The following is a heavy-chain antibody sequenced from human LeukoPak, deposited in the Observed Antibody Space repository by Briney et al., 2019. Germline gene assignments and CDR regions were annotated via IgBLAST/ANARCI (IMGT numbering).Heavy chain of an antibody. D-gene: IGHD1-7*01. CDR3: ARAGGRLRAKLRGAFDI. V-gene: IGHV1-69*04. Sequence: GASVKVSCKASGGTFSSYAISWVRQAPGQGLEWMGRIIPILGIANYAQKFQGRVTITRNTSISTAYMELSSLRSEDTAVYYCARAGGRLRAKLRGAFDIWGQGTMVTVSS. J-gene: IGHJ3*02. CDR1: GGTFSSYA. CDR2: IIPILGIA.